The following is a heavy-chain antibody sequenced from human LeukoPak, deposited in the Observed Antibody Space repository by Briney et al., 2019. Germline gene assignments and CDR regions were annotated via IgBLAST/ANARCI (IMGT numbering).Heavy chain of an antibody. CDR3: AKDDYDILTGSGGFDY. D-gene: IGHD3-9*01. J-gene: IGHJ4*02. V-gene: IGHV3-9*01. CDR2: ISWNSGST. CDR1: GFTFDDYA. Sequence: GGSLRLSCAASGFTFDDYAMHWVRQAPGKGLEWVSGISWNSGSTGYADSVKGRFTISRDNAKNSLYLQMNSLRAEDTALYYCAKDDYDILTGSGGFDYWGQGTLVTVSS.